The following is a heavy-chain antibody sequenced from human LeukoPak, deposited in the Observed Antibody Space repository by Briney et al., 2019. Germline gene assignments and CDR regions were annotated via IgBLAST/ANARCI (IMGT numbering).Heavy chain of an antibody. CDR1: GYTFTGYY. CDR2: INPNSGGT. CDR3: ARQRPGSYSVDEFDY. Sequence: ASVKVSCKASGYTFTGYYMHWVRQAPGQGLEWMGWINPNSGGTNYAQKFQGRVTMTRDTSISTAYMELSRLRSDDTAVYYCARQRPGSYSVDEFDYWGQGTLVTVSS. D-gene: IGHD3-10*01. V-gene: IGHV1-2*02. J-gene: IGHJ4*02.